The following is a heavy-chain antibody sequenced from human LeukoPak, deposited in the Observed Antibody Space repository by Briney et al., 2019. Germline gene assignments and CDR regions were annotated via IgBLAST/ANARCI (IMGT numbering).Heavy chain of an antibody. CDR2: ISAYNGNT. J-gene: IGHJ5*02. Sequence: ASVKVSCKASGYTFTSYGISWVRQAPGQGLEWMGWISAYNGNTNYAQKFQGRVTMTRDTSISTAYMELSRLRSDDTAVYYCARGHSHWFDPWGQGTLVTVSS. D-gene: IGHD1-26*01. CDR1: GYTFTSYG. CDR3: ARGHSHWFDP. V-gene: IGHV1-18*01.